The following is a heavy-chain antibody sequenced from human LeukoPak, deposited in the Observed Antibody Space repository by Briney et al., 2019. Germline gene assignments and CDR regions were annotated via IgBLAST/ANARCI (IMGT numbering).Heavy chain of an antibody. J-gene: IGHJ6*01. CDR2: IDPSDSYT. CDR1: GYSFSSYW. D-gene: IGHD6-6*01. CDR3: ARVSGVGYSSSSGYYGMDV. V-gene: IGHV5-10-1*01. Sequence: GEPLKISCKGSGYSFSSYWITWVRQTPGKGLEWMGRIDPSDSYTNYNPSFQGHVTISADKSASTVYVQWSSLEASDTAMYYCARVSGVGYSSSSGYYGMDVWGQGTTVIVSS.